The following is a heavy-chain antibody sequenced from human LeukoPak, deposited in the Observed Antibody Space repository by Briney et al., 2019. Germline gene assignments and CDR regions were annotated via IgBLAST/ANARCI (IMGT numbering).Heavy chain of an antibody. CDR3: ARHLSSTSYPFYYYLDV. CDR1: GASISGYY. Sequence: PSETLSLTCTVSGASISGYYWSWLRQPPWKELEWIGYIHTSGSTRFNPSLQSRVTLSFDTSKDQFSLKLTSLTAADTAVYSCARHLSSTSYPFYYYLDVWGKGTTVTVSS. CDR2: IHTSGST. D-gene: IGHD2-2*02. V-gene: IGHV4-4*09. J-gene: IGHJ6*03.